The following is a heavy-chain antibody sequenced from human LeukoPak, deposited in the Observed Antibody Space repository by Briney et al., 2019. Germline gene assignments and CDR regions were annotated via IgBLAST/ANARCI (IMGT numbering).Heavy chain of an antibody. J-gene: IGHJ5*01. CDR1: GFFFNDYA. V-gene: IGHV3-23*01. Sequence: PGGSLRLSCAASGFFFNDYAMMWVRQSPGKGLEWVSGISGSVGRTYYIDSVKGRFTISRDNSKRTVYLQMNSLRGEDTAVYYCAKGDIEVVSVARFDSWGQGTLVAVSS. CDR3: AKGDIEVVSVARFDS. CDR2: ISGSVGRT. D-gene: IGHD2-2*01.